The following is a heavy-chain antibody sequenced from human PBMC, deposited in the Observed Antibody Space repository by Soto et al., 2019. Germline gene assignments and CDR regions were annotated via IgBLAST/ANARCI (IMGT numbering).Heavy chain of an antibody. CDR2: INAGNGDT. CDR1: GYIFTDYT. CDR3: ARAATGSYHSAY. V-gene: IGHV1-3*01. D-gene: IGHD3-10*01. J-gene: IGHJ4*02. Sequence: QVQLVQSGAEVKKSGASVKVSCEASGYIFTDYTIHWVRQAPGQRLELMGWINAGNGDTKYSHQFQGRVTFSRDTSASTVYMELSSLRSEDTAVYYCARAATGSYHSAYWGQGTVVTVSS.